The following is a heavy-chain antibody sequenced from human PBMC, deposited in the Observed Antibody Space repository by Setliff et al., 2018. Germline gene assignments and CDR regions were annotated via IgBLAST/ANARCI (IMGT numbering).Heavy chain of an antibody. Sequence: ASVKVSCKAPGYTFTSYYMHWVRQAPGQGLEWMGIINPSGGFTSYAQKFQDRVTMTRDTSTSTVYMELSSLRSGDTAMYYCARELLFGGVIFGYWGQGTLVTAPQ. CDR3: ARELLFGGVIFGY. CDR2: INPSGGFT. D-gene: IGHD3-3*01. J-gene: IGHJ4*02. V-gene: IGHV1-46*01. CDR1: GYTFTSYY.